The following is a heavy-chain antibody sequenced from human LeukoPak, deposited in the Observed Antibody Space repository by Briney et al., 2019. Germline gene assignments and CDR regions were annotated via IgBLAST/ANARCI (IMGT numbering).Heavy chain of an antibody. CDR1: GFTVSSNY. CDR3: ARDRRDGYNSRWYFDL. CDR2: IYSGGST. V-gene: IGHV3-66*01. D-gene: IGHD5-24*01. Sequence: GGSLRLSCAASGFTVSSNYMSWVRQAPGKGLEWVSVIYSGGSTYYADSVKGRFTISRDNSKNTLYLQMNSLRAEDTAVYYCARDRRDGYNSRWYFDLWGRGTLVTVSS. J-gene: IGHJ2*01.